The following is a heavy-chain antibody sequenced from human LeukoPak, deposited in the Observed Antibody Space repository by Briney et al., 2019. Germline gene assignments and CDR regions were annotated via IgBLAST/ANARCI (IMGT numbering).Heavy chain of an antibody. D-gene: IGHD3-22*01. V-gene: IGHV1-2*02. CDR2: INPNSGGT. CDR1: GDTFNGYY. Sequence: ASVTVSCKASGDTFNGYYMRWVRQAPGQGLEWMGWINPNSGGTNYAQKFQGRVTITRDTSISTAYMELSRLRSDDTAVYYCARDKEDYYNSSARWIWGRETMVTVSS. J-gene: IGHJ3*02. CDR3: ARDKEDYYNSSARWI.